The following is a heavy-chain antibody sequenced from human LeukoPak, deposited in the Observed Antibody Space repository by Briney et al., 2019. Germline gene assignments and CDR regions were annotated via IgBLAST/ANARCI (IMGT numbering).Heavy chain of an antibody. CDR3: ARLHSLIRAQPDDC. Sequence: PGGSLRLPCAASGFTVSSNYMSWVRQAPGKGLEWVSIIYSGGSTYYADSVKGRFTISRDNSKNTLYLQLNSLRAEDTAVYYCARLHSLIRAQPDDCWGQGTLVTVSS. CDR2: IYSGGST. J-gene: IGHJ4*02. CDR1: GFTVSSNY. D-gene: IGHD3-22*01. V-gene: IGHV3-53*01.